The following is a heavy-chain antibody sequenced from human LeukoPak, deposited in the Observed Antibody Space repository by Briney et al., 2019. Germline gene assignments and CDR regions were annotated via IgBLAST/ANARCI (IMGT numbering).Heavy chain of an antibody. J-gene: IGHJ6*02. D-gene: IGHD2-15*01. CDR2: INHSGST. Sequence: SETLTLTCAVYGGSFSGYYWSWIRQPPGKGLEWTGEINHSGSTNYNPSLKSRVTISVDTSKNQFSLKLSSVTAADTAVYYCARARCSGGSCYLRNYYGMDVWGQGTTVTVSS. V-gene: IGHV4-34*01. CDR1: GGSFSGYY. CDR3: ARARCSGGSCYLRNYYGMDV.